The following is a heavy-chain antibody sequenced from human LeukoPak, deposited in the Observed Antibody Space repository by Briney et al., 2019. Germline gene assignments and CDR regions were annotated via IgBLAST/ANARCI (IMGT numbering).Heavy chain of an antibody. CDR2: ISNSSNYI. D-gene: IGHD5-24*01. CDR3: ARVGEDVEMTPIPLDF. V-gene: IGHV3-21*01. J-gene: IGHJ4*02. CDR1: GFTFSTYS. Sequence: PGGSLRLTCVVSGFTFSTYSMNWVRQAPGKGLEWVSSISNSSNYIHYADSIKGRFTISRDNSKNSLYLEMNSLRADDTAVYYCARVGEDVEMTPIPLDFWGQGTLVTVSS.